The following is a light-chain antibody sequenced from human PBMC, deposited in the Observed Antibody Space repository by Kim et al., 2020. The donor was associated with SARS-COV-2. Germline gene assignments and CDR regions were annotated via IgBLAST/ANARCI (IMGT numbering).Light chain of an antibody. CDR3: TSYTGSGTWV. Sequence: GQSVTISCTGTSSDIGAYNYVSWFQQHPGKVPKVIISDVSERPSGVSNRFSGSKSGNTASLTISGLQPEDEADYYCTSYTGSGTWVFGGGTRLTV. CDR2: DVS. CDR1: SSDIGAYNY. V-gene: IGLV2-14*04. J-gene: IGLJ3*02.